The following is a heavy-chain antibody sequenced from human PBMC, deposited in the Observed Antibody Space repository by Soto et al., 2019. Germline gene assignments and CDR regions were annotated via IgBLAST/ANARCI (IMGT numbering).Heavy chain of an antibody. V-gene: IGHV3-30-3*01. J-gene: IGHJ4*02. CDR2: ISYDGSNK. CDR1: GFTFSSYA. D-gene: IGHD4-17*01. Sequence: GGSLRLSCAASGFTFSSYAMHWVRQAPGKGLEWVAVISYDGSNKYYADSVKGRFTISRDNSKNTLYLQMNSLRAEDTAVYYCARLLGDDDYGGNSDYWGQGTLVTVSS. CDR3: ARLLGDDDYGGNSDY.